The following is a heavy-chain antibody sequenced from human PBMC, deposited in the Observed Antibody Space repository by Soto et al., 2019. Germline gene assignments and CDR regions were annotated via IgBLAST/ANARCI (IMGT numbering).Heavy chain of an antibody. CDR1: GYTFINYH. V-gene: IGHV1-46*03. J-gene: IGHJ4*02. CDR3: ARTLASAGTDY. Sequence: ASVKVSCKASGYTFINYHIYWVRQAPGQGLEWMGIINPSGSRTDYAQKFQGRVTMTRDTSTTTVYMELSSLRSEDTAVYYCARTLASAGTDYWGQGTLVTVSS. CDR2: INPSGSRT. D-gene: IGHD6-13*01.